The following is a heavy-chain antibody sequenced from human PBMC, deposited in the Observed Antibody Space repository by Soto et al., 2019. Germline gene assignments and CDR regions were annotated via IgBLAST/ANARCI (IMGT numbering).Heavy chain of an antibody. J-gene: IGHJ5*02. CDR2: IKQDGSEK. D-gene: IGHD3-3*01. CDR3: ARVGQGTIFGVVIDGDNWFDP. CDR1: GFTFSSYW. V-gene: IGHV3-7*01. Sequence: GGSLRLSCAASGFTFSSYWMSWVRQAPGKGLEWVAKIKQDGSEKYYVDSVKGRFTISRDNAKNSLYLQMNSLRAEDTAVYYCARVGQGTIFGVVIDGDNWFDPWGQGTLVTVSS.